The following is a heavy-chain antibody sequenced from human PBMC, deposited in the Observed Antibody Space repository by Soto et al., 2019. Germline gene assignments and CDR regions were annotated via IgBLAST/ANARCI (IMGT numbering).Heavy chain of an antibody. Sequence: EVQLVESGGGLIQPGGSLRLSCAVSGFTVRANYMSWVRQAPGKVLEWVSVIYSGGTTYYADSVKGRFIISRDISKNTLYLQMNILRADDTAVYYCHGYGYWGQGTLVTVSS. V-gene: IGHV3-53*01. J-gene: IGHJ4*02. CDR1: GFTVRANY. CDR3: HGYGY. D-gene: IGHD5-12*01. CDR2: IYSGGTT.